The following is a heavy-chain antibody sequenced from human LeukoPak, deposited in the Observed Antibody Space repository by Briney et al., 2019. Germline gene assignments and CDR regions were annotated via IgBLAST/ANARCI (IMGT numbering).Heavy chain of an antibody. V-gene: IGHV3-23*01. CDR2: ISGPGDHT. CDR1: GFTFSRYA. D-gene: IGHD3-3*01. Sequence: PGGSLRLSCAASGFTFSRYAMTWVRQTPWKGLEWVSSISGPGDHTYYADSVKGRFTISRDNSENALYLQMNSLRADDTAVYYCAKDRITIFGVVMDQWGQGTLVTVSS. J-gene: IGHJ4*02. CDR3: AKDRITIFGVVMDQ.